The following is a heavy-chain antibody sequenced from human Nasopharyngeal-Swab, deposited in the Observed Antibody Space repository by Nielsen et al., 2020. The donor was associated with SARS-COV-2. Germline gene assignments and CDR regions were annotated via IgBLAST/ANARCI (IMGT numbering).Heavy chain of an antibody. CDR2: ISSSSSYI. J-gene: IGHJ4*02. V-gene: IGHV3-21*01. CDR1: GFTFSSYS. Sequence: GESLKISCAASGFTFSSYSMNWVRQAPGKGLEWVSSISSSSSYIYYADSVKGRFTISRDSAKNSLYLQMNSLRAEDTAVYYCARASRGTSTRTFDYWGQGTLVTVSS. D-gene: IGHD1-1*01. CDR3: ARASRGTSTRTFDY.